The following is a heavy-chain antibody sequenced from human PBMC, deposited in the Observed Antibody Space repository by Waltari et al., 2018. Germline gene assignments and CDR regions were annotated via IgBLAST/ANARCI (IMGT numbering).Heavy chain of an antibody. V-gene: IGHV1-24*01. CDR1: GYTLPELS. Sequence: QVQLVQSGAEVKKPGASVKVSCKVSGYTLPELSMHWVRQAPGKGLEWMGGFDPEDGETIYAQKFQGRVTMTEDTSISTGYMEVRGLRFDDTAVYFCGRGLSIAAASIVDFWGRGTLVTVSS. D-gene: IGHD6-25*01. CDR2: FDPEDGET. J-gene: IGHJ4*01. CDR3: GRGLSIAAASIVDF.